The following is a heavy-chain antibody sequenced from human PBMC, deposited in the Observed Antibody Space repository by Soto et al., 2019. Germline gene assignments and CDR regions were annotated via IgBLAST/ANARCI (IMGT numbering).Heavy chain of an antibody. J-gene: IGHJ4*02. CDR1: GFTFTSSA. CDR3: AAARWGGSYYDY. Sequence: QMQLVQSGPEVKKPGTSVKVSCKASGFTFTSSAVQWVRQARGQRLEWIGWIVVGSGNTNYAQKFQERVTITRDMSTSTAYMELSSLRSEDTAVYYCAAARWGGSYYDYWGQGTLVTVSS. D-gene: IGHD1-26*01. CDR2: IVVGSGNT. V-gene: IGHV1-58*01.